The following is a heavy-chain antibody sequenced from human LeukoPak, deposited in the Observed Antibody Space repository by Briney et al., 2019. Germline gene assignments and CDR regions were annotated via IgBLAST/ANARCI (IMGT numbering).Heavy chain of an antibody. CDR3: ARYNGPNYYTYYMDV. CDR1: GGSISTYY. J-gene: IGHJ6*03. CDR2: IYPGGSA. Sequence: SETLSLTCTVSGGSISTYYWAWIRQPPGKGLEWIGYIYPGGSANYIPSLESRVSISVDTSKNQFSLKVFSVTAADTAVYYCARYNGPNYYTYYMDVWGKGTTVTVSS. D-gene: IGHD2-8*01. V-gene: IGHV4-4*09.